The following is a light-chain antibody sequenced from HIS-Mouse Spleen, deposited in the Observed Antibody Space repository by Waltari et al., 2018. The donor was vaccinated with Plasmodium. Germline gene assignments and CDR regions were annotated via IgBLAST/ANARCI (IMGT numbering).Light chain of an antibody. CDR1: QGISSY. CDR3: QQYYSFPRT. CDR2: AAS. J-gene: IGKJ1*01. V-gene: IGKV1D-8*02. Sequence: AIWMTQSPSLLSASTGDRVTISCRTSQGISSYLAWYQQKPGKAPKLLIYAASTLQSGVPSRFSGSGSGTDFTLTISCLQSEDFATYYCQQYYSFPRTFGHGTKVEIK.